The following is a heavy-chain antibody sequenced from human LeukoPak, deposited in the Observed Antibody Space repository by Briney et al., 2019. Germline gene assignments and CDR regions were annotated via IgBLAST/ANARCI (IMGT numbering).Heavy chain of an antibody. J-gene: IGHJ4*02. D-gene: IGHD1-26*01. V-gene: IGHV4-39*01. Sequence: SETLSLTCTVSGGSISSSSYYWGWIRQPPGKGLEWIGSIYYSGSTYYNPSLKSRVTISVDTSKNQFSLKLSSVTAADTAVYYCASKGELPSIDYWGQGTLVTVSS. CDR2: IYYSGST. CDR1: GGSISSSSYY. CDR3: ASKGELPSIDY.